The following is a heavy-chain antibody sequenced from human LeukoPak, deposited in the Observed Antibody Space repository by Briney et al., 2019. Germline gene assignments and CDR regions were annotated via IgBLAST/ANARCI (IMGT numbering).Heavy chain of an antibody. CDR2: ISYDGSNK. Sequence: PGGSLRLSCAASGFTFSSYAMHWVRQAPGKGLEWVAVISYDGSNKYYADSVKGRFTISRDNSKNTLYLQMNSLRAEDTAVYYCARDSGDYYDSSGLDAFDIWGQGTMVTVSS. CDR3: ARDSGDYYDSSGLDAFDI. V-gene: IGHV3-30*04. D-gene: IGHD3-22*01. CDR1: GFTFSSYA. J-gene: IGHJ3*02.